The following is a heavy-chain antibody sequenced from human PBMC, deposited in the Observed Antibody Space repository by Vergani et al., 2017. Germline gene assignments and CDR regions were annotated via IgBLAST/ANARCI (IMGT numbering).Heavy chain of an antibody. CDR2: VDPEDGET. V-gene: IGHV1-69-2*01. Sequence: EVQLVQSGAEVKKPGATMKISCKVSGYTFTDHYMHWVKLAPGKGLEWMGLVDPEDGETIYAEKFKGRVTIAADTSTDTAQFELSSLRSEDTAVYYCATPQTVTTGGMEVWGQGTTVIVSS. CDR1: GYTFTDHY. J-gene: IGHJ6*02. CDR3: ATPQTVTTGGMEV. D-gene: IGHD4-17*01.